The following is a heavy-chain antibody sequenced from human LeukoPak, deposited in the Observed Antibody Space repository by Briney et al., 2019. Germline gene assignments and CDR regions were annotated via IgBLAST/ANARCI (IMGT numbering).Heavy chain of an antibody. D-gene: IGHD1-14*01. CDR1: GFTFCDYA. CDR2: IRSKAYGGTT. V-gene: IGHV3-49*04. CDR3: TRDPTGVAFDY. J-gene: IGHJ4*02. Sequence: GGSLRLSCTASGFTFCDYAMSWVRQAPGKGLEWVGFIRSKAYGGTTEYAASVKGRFTISRDDSKSIAYLQMNSLKTEDTAVYYCTRDPTGVAFDYWGQGTLVTVSS.